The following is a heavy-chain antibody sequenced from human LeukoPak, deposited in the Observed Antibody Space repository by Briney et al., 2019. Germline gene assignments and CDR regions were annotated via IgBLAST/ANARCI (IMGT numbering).Heavy chain of an antibody. CDR1: GFTFTSYS. V-gene: IGHV3-23*01. D-gene: IGHD3-10*01. J-gene: IGHJ4*02. Sequence: GVSLRLSCAPSGFTFTSYSMTWLLQAAGKGHKGVSRISFTYHNTYYAESVKGRFTIYRDNYKKTLYMQIHSLRADHPAVYSCGKYAHRLWFEEVAQQERTRPPDFWGQGTLVNVSS. CDR2: ISFTYHNT. CDR3: GKYAHRLWFEEVAQQERTRPPDF.